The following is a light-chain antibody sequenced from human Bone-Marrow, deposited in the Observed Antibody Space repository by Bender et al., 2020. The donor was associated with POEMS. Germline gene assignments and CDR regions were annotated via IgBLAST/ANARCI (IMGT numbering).Light chain of an antibody. V-gene: IGLV2-23*02. Sequence: QSALTQPPSASGSPGQSVTISCTGTRSDVGRYDYVSWYQQHPGKAPNLMIYEVTKRPSGVSNRFSGSKDGTTASLTISGLQAEDEADYYCCSYAGSRTYVFGTGTKVTVL. CDR1: RSDVGRYDY. CDR2: EVT. CDR3: CSYAGSRTYV. J-gene: IGLJ1*01.